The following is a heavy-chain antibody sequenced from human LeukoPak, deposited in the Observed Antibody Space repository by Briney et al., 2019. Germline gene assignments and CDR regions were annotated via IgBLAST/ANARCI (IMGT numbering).Heavy chain of an antibody. J-gene: IGHJ6*03. D-gene: IGHD2-21*01. CDR3: ARGGHISSFFYYYYYMDV. Sequence: ASVKVSCKASGYTFTDYYMHWVRQAPGQGLEWMGWINPNSGGTNYAQKFQGRVTMTRDTSISTAYMELSSLRSDDTAVYYCARGGHISSFFYYYYYMDVWGKGTTVTVSS. V-gene: IGHV1-2*02. CDR1: GYTFTDYY. CDR2: INPNSGGT.